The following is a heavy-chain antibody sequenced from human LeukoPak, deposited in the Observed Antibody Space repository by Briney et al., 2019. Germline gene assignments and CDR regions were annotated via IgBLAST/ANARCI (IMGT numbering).Heavy chain of an antibody. D-gene: IGHD6-25*01. J-gene: IGHJ4*02. CDR3: ARLLAAPYYINY. V-gene: IGHV5-51*01. CDR2: IYPGDSDT. Sequence: GESLKISCKGSGYSFTNDWIGWVRQMPGKGLEWMGIIYPGDSDTRYSPSFQGQVTISADKSISTTYLQRSSLRASDTAMYYCARLLAAPYYINYWGQGTLVTVSS. CDR1: GYSFTNDW.